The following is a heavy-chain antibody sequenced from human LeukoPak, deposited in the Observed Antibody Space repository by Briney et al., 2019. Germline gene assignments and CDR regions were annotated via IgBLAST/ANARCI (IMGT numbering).Heavy chain of an antibody. CDR3: ARDYGGSPDAFDI. CDR2: IYYGGST. V-gene: IGHV4-59*01. D-gene: IGHD4-23*01. CDR1: GGSISSYY. Sequence: PSETLSLTCTVSGGSISSYYWSWIRQPPGKGLEWIGYIYYGGSTHYNPSLNSRVTISVDTSKNQFSLKLSSVTAADTAVYYCARDYGGSPDAFDIWGQGTMVTVSS. J-gene: IGHJ3*02.